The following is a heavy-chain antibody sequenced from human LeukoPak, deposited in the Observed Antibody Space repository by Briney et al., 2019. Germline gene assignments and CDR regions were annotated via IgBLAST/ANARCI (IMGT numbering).Heavy chain of an antibody. V-gene: IGHV4-34*01. CDR1: GGSFSSYY. CDR3: ARGGGTTVVPFGISYYMDV. Sequence: ETLSLTCAVYGGSFSSYYWSWIRQPPGKGLEWIGEIIYSGSTNYNPPLKSRVTISVDTYKNQFSLKLSSVTAADTAVYYCARGGGTTVVPFGISYYMDVWGKGTTVTVSS. D-gene: IGHD4-23*01. J-gene: IGHJ6*03. CDR2: IIYSGST.